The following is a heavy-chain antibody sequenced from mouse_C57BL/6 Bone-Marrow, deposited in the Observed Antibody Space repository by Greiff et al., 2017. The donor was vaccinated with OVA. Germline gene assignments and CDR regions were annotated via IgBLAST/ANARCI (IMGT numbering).Heavy chain of an antibody. CDR3: ARWGITTRYLDY. CDR2: IDPANGNT. Sequence: EVQLQQSVAELVRPGASVKLSCTASGFIIKNTYMHWVKQRPEQGLEWIGRIDPANGNTKYAPKFQGKAPITADTSSNTAYLQLSSLTSEDTAIYYCARWGITTRYLDYWGQGTTLTVSS. V-gene: IGHV14-3*01. CDR1: GFIIKNTY. J-gene: IGHJ2*01. D-gene: IGHD2-4*01.